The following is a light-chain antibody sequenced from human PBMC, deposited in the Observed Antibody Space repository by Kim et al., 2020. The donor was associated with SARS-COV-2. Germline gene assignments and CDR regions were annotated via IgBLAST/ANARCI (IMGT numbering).Light chain of an antibody. CDR2: YDS. CDR1: NMRSKT. Sequence: PGKEARITCGRDNMRSKTVLWYQQKRGRAPVQEIYYDSDRPTGIPERFSGSSSGDTATRTIRRVEVGDETDYYCHVWDSSSDHYVFGTGTKVTVL. V-gene: IGLV3-21*04. CDR3: HVWDSSSDHYV. J-gene: IGLJ1*01.